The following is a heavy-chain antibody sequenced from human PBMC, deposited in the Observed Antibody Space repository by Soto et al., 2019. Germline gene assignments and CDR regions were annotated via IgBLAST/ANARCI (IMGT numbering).Heavy chain of an antibody. CDR1: GYSFTSYW. V-gene: IGHV5-51*01. CDR3: ARHAGGSGSYPYYYYGMDV. J-gene: IGHJ6*02. CDR2: IYPGDSDT. D-gene: IGHD3-10*01. Sequence: GVSRKISCRGWGYSFTSYWIGWVRQMPGKGLEWMGIIYPGDSDTRYSPSFQGQVTISADKSISTAYLQWSSLKASDTAMYYCARHAGGSGSYPYYYYGMDVWGQGTTVTVSS.